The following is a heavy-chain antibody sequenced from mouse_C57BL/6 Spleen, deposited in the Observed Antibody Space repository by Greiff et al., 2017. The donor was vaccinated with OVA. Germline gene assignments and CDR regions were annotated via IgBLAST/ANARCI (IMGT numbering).Heavy chain of an antibody. D-gene: IGHD2-5*01. CDR1: GYTFTSYW. V-gene: IGHV1-55*01. CDR3: ARGYDSNYYAEDY. J-gene: IGHJ4*01. Sequence: QVQLQQPGAELVKPGASVKMSCKASGYTFTSYWITWVKQRPGQGLEWIGDIYPGSGSTNYNEKFKSKATLTVDTSSSTAYMQLSRLTSEDSAVYYCARGYDSNYYAEDYWGQGTSVTVSS. CDR2: IYPGSGST.